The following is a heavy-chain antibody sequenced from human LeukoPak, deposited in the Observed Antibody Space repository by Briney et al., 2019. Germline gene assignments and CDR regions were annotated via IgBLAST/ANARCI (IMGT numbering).Heavy chain of an antibody. Sequence: GGSLRLSCAASGFTFSSYGMHWVRQAPGKGLEWVAVISYDGSNKYYADSVKGRFTISRDNSKNTLYLQMNSLRAEDTAVYYCAKEGYGDYYFDYGGQGTLVTVSS. D-gene: IGHD4-17*01. CDR1: GFTFSSYG. CDR3: AKEGYGDYYFDY. CDR2: ISYDGSNK. V-gene: IGHV3-30*18. J-gene: IGHJ4*02.